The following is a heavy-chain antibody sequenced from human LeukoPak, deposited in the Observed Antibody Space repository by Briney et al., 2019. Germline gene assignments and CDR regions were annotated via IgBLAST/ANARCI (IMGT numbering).Heavy chain of an antibody. D-gene: IGHD5-12*01. V-gene: IGHV4-34*01. J-gene: IGHJ4*02. CDR3: ARSTRRGYSGYGRGASFDY. CDR1: GGSFSGYY. CDR2: INHSGST. Sequence: PSETLSLTCAVYGGSFSGYYWSWIRQPPGKGLEWIGEINHSGSTNYNPSLKSRVTISVDTSKNQFSLKLSSVTAADTAVYYCARSTRRGYSGYGRGASFDYWGQGTLVTVSS.